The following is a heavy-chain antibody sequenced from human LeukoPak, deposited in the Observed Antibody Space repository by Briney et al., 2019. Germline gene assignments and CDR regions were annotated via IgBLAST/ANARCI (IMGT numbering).Heavy chain of an antibody. D-gene: IGHD5-18*01. CDR3: ARGKAMAYSFDY. J-gene: IGHJ4*02. CDR1: GGSISSYY. Sequence: SETLSLTCTVSGGSISSYYWSWIRQPPGKGLEWIGYIYYSGSTNYNPSLKSRVTISVDTSKNQFSLKLSSVTAADTAVYYCARGKAMAYSFDYWGQGTLVTVSS. V-gene: IGHV4-59*01. CDR2: IYYSGST.